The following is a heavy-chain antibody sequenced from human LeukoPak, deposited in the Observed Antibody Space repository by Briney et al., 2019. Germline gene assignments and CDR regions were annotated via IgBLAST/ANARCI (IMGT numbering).Heavy chain of an antibody. CDR2: SATTKPNSCTT. J-gene: IGHJ4*02. V-gene: IGHV3-72*01. Sequence: GGSLRLSCAGAGFSIADHHMDWVRQAPGPGLEWIGRSATTKPNSCTTQYAASVRGRFTTSRDDSQNSLYLHLNSLKTEDTAVYYCVRVVTTRSGWYHFDNWGLGTLVSVSS. CDR1: GFSIADHH. CDR3: VRVVTTRSGWYHFDN. D-gene: IGHD6-13*01.